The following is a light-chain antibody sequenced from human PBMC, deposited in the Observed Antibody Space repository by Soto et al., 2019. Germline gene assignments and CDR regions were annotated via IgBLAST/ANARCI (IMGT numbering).Light chain of an antibody. CDR1: QSPLHSDGYNY. J-gene: IGKJ1*01. Sequence: DIVMTQSPLSLPVTPGEPASISCRSSQSPLHSDGYNYLDWYLQKPGQSPQLLIYLGSNRASGVPDRFSGSGSGTYFTLKISRVEAEDVGVYYCMQSLQTPRTFGQGTKVEIK. V-gene: IGKV2-28*01. CDR3: MQSLQTPRT. CDR2: LGS.